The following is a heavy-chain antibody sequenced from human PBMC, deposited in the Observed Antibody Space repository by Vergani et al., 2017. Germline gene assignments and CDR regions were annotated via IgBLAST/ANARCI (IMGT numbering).Heavy chain of an antibody. D-gene: IGHD4-17*01. Sequence: EVQLVESGGGLVQPGGSLRLSCAASGFTFSSYEMNWVRQAPGKGLEWVSYISSSGSTIYYADSVKGRFTISRDNAKNSLYLQMNSLRAEDTAVYYCARFGDQHDYGDYIEYYYYGMDVWGQGTTVTVSS. CDR2: ISSSGSTI. CDR3: ARFGDQHDYGDYIEYYYYGMDV. CDR1: GFTFSSYE. V-gene: IGHV3-48*03. J-gene: IGHJ6*02.